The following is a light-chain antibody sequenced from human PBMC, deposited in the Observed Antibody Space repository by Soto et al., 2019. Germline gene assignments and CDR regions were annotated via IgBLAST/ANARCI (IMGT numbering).Light chain of an antibody. J-gene: IGKJ5*01. Sequence: DIQLTQSPSFLSASVGDRVTITCRASPGISNSVAWYHQKPGKAPKLLIHTASTLQSGVPSRFSGSGSGTEFTLTISSLQPEDFATYYCQQRHSYPITFGQGTRLETK. CDR1: PGISNS. V-gene: IGKV1-9*01. CDR3: QQRHSYPIT. CDR2: TAS.